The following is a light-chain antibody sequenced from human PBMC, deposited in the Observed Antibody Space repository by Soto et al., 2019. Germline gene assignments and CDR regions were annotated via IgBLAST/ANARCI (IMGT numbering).Light chain of an antibody. CDR2: SAS. CDR3: QQRYNWPVT. J-gene: IGKJ5*01. CDR1: QSIATY. Sequence: EIVMRQSPATLSVSPGEGATLSCRASQSIATYLGWYQQKPGQAPRLLIYSASNRATGIPPRFSGSGSGTDFTLTISSLEPEDFSVYYCQQRYNWPVTFGQGTRLEI. V-gene: IGKV3-11*01.